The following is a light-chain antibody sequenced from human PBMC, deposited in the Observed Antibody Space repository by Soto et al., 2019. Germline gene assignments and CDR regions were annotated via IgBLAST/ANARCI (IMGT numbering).Light chain of an antibody. J-gene: IGKJ5*01. Sequence: EIVLTQSPATLSLSPVERATLFCRASQNVGSYLAWYQQKPGQAPRLLIYDASNRATGIPARFSGSGSGTDFTLTISSLEPEDFAVYYCQEGSNWPPPITFGQGTRLEIK. V-gene: IGKV3-11*01. CDR2: DAS. CDR3: QEGSNWPPPIT. CDR1: QNVGSY.